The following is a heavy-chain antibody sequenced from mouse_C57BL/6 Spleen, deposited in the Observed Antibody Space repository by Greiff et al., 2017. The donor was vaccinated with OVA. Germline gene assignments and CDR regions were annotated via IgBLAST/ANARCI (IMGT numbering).Heavy chain of an antibody. V-gene: IGHV2-2*01. Sequence: VMLVESGPGLVQPSQSLSITCTVSGFSLTSYGVHWVRQSPGKGLEWLGVIWSDGSTDYNAAFISRLSISKDNSKSQVFFKMNSLQADDTAIYYCARGNYGSSYDWAMDYWGQGTSVTVSS. CDR3: ARGNYGSSYDWAMDY. J-gene: IGHJ4*01. CDR1: GFSLTSYG. D-gene: IGHD1-1*01. CDR2: IWSDGST.